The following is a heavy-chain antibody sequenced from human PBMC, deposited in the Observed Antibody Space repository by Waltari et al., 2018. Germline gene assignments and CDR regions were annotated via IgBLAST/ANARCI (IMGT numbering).Heavy chain of an antibody. V-gene: IGHV1-18*01. J-gene: IGHJ4*02. Sequence: QAQLAQSGGEVKKPGASVKVSCKASGYTFMRYGITWVRQAPGQGLEWMGWISPNNGNTNYAQKILGRVTMTADTSTSTAYMELRSLRSDDTAVYYCARDYFGSGSNYFFDYWGQGTLVTVSS. D-gene: IGHD3-10*01. CDR2: ISPNNGNT. CDR1: GYTFMRYG. CDR3: ARDYFGSGSNYFFDY.